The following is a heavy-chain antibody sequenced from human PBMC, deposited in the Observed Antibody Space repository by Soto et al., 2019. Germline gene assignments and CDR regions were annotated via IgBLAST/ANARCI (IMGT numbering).Heavy chain of an antibody. CDR2: IYSNGGT. D-gene: IGHD2-8*02. J-gene: IGHJ4*02. CDR3: ASFLVGATARHYFDT. V-gene: IGHV4-39*01. CDR1: GGSIKSNDYF. Sequence: LQLQESGPGVVKPSETLSLACSVSGGSIKSNDYFWGWVRQPPGKGLEWIASIYSNGGTYDSPSLKSRATVSIDTSKEPFSLTVRSVTAADTAVYYCASFLVGATARHYFDTWGLRTLVTISS.